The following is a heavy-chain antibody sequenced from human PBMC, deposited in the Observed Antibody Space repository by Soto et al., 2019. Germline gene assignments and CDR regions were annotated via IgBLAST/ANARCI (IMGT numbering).Heavy chain of an antibody. CDR2: ISWNSGSI. V-gene: IGHV3-9*01. Sequence: EVQLVESGGGLVQPGRSLRLSCAASGFTFDDYALHWVRQAPGKGLEWVSGISWNSGSIAYAESVKGRFTISRDNAKNSLYLQMDSLRAEDTALYYCGKGATARFLEYPDYWGQGTLVTVSP. CDR1: GFTFDDYA. D-gene: IGHD3-3*01. CDR3: GKGATARFLEYPDY. J-gene: IGHJ4*02.